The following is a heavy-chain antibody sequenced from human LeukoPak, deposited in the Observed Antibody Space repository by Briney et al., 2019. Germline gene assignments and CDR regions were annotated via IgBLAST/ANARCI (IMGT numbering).Heavy chain of an antibody. Sequence: GGSLRLSCAASGFTFSTYNMDWVRQAPGKGLEWVSSISGTSSFIYYADSVNGRFTISRDNAKKSLYLQMNSLRAEDTAVYYCARVGVGRYLEWGQGTLVIVSS. CDR2: ISGTSSFI. D-gene: IGHD3-9*01. CDR1: GFTFSTYN. CDR3: ARVGVGRYLE. V-gene: IGHV3-21*01. J-gene: IGHJ4*02.